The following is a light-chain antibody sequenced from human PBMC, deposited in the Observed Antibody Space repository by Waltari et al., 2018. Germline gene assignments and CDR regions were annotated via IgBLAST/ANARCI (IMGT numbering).Light chain of an antibody. CDR3: QQYGSSLWT. Sequence: EVVLTQSPGTLSLSPGERATLSCRASQSVSSNYLAWYQQKHGQVPRVIIYGASNRATGIPERFSGSGSGTDFTLTISRLEPEDFAVYYCQQYGSSLWTFGQGTKVEIK. J-gene: IGKJ1*01. V-gene: IGKV3-20*01. CDR2: GAS. CDR1: QSVSSNY.